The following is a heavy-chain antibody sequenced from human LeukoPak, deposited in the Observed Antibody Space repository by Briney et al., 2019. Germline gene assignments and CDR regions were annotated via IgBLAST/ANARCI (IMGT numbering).Heavy chain of an antibody. CDR3: ARGTIAAAGYYYFDY. CDR1: GFTFSSYG. CDR2: IWYDGSNK. D-gene: IGHD6-13*01. V-gene: IGHV3-33*01. Sequence: PGRSLRLSCAASGFTFSSYGMHWVRQAPGKGLEWVAVIWYDGSNKYYADSVKGRFTISRDNSKNTLFPQMNSLRAEDTAVYYCARGTIAAAGYYYFDYWGQGTQVTVSS. J-gene: IGHJ4*02.